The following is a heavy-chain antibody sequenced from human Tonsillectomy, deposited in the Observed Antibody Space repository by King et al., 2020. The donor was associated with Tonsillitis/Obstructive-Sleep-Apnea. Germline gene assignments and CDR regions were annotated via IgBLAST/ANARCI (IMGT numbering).Heavy chain of an antibody. Sequence: VQLVESGGGLVQPGGSLRLSCAASGFTVSSTYMTLVRQAPGKGLEWGSVIYSGGSTYYADSVKGRFTISRDNSKNTLYLQMNSLRAEDTAVYFCARAGHADAFDIWGQGTMVTVSS. V-gene: IGHV3-66*01. CDR3: ARAGHADAFDI. J-gene: IGHJ3*02. CDR1: GFTVSSTY. CDR2: IYSGGST.